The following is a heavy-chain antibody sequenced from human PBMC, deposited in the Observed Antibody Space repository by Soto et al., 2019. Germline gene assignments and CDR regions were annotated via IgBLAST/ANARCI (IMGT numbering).Heavy chain of an antibody. CDR2: IYYSGST. CDR3: ATQGVGGSYVYTFDP. Sequence: QLHLRESGPGLVKPSETLSLTCTVSGGSITSSSYYWGWIRQPPGKGLGWVGSIYYSGSTYYYPSLKSRVGISVYTSKNQVALKLSSVTAADTAVYFCATQGVGGSYVYTFDPWGQGTLVTVSS. J-gene: IGHJ5*02. D-gene: IGHD1-26*01. CDR1: GGSITSSSYY. V-gene: IGHV4-39*01.